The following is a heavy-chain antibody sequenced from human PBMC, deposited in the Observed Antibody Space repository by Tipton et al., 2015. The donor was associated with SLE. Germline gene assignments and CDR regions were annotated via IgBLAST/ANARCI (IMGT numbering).Heavy chain of an antibody. CDR2: IRYDGSNK. Sequence: SLRLSCVASGFTFSSSDMHWFRQSPGKGLEWVAFIRYDGSNKIYANSVKGRFTISRDTSKNTLYLQMNSLRGEDTAVYFCARAPDWHYFDYWGRGTLVTVSS. CDR1: GFTFSSSD. J-gene: IGHJ4*02. CDR3: ARAPDWHYFDY. D-gene: IGHD2-21*01. V-gene: IGHV3-30*02.